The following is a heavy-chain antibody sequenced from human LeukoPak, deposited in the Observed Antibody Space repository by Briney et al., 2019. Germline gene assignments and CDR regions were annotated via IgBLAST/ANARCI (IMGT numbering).Heavy chain of an antibody. CDR3: ARDGVPGGRDV. Sequence: PPGGSLRLSCAASGFAFSSHWMNWVRQAPGKGLEWVANVNREGSDKNYVDSVKGRFTISRDKAKPSLYMQMNRLRVEDTAVYYCARDGVPGGRDVWGEGTTVTVSA. J-gene: IGHJ6*04. CDR1: GFAFSSHW. CDR2: VNREGSDK. D-gene: IGHD3-16*01. V-gene: IGHV3-7*01.